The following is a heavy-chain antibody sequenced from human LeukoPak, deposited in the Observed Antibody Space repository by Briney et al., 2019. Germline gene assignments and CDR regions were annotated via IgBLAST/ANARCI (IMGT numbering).Heavy chain of an antibody. CDR3: AREEFDILTGYYQY. Sequence: SETLSLTGTVSGGSISSYYWSWIRQPPGKGLEWIGYIYYSGSTNYNPSLKSRVTISVDTSKNQFSLKLSSVTAADTAVYYCAREEFDILTGYYQYWGQGTLVTVSS. CDR1: GGSISSYY. D-gene: IGHD3-9*01. V-gene: IGHV4-59*12. J-gene: IGHJ4*02. CDR2: IYYSGST.